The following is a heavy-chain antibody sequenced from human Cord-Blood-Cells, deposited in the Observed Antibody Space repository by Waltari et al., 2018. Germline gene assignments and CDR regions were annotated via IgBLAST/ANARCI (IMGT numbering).Heavy chain of an antibody. J-gene: IGHJ4*02. V-gene: IGHV4-4*07. CDR3: ARGAHSSSPPDDYFDY. Sequence: QVQLQESGPGLVKPSETLSLTCTVSGGSISSYYWSWIRQPAGKGLEWIGRIHTSGSTNYNPSLKSRVTMSVDTSKNQFSLKLSAVTAADTAVYYCARGAHSSSPPDDYFDYWGQGTLVTVSS. CDR2: IHTSGST. CDR1: GGSISSYY. D-gene: IGHD6-6*01.